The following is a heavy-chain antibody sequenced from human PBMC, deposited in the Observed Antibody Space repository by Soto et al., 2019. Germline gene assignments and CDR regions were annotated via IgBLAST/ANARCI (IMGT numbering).Heavy chain of an antibody. CDR3: ARDGRLGGYAYYFDY. V-gene: IGHV4-31*03. J-gene: IGHJ4*02. Sequence: SETLSLTCTVSGGSISSGGYYWSWIRQHPGKGLEWIGYIYYSGSTYYNPSLKSRVTISVDTSKNQFSLKLSSVTAADTAVYYCARDGRLGGYAYYFDYWGQGTLVTVSS. CDR2: IYYSGST. CDR1: GGSISSGGYY. D-gene: IGHD3-16*01.